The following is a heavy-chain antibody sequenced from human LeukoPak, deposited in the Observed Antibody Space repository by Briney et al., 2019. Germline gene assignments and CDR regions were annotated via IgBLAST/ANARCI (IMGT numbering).Heavy chain of an antibody. D-gene: IGHD4-17*01. J-gene: IGHJ4*02. CDR2: IYYSGST. V-gene: IGHV4-59*01. Sequence: SETLSLTCTASGGSISSYYWSWIRQPPGKGLEWIGYIYYSGSTKYNPSLKSRVTISVDTSKNQFSLKLSSVTAADTAVYYCARDGYGDGMDYWGQGTLVTVSS. CDR1: GGSISSYY. CDR3: ARDGYGDGMDY.